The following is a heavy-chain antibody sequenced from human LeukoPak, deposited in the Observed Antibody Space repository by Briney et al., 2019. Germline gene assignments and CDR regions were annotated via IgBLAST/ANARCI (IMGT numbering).Heavy chain of an antibody. CDR1: GGSISSSSYY. J-gene: IGHJ4*02. CDR2: IYYSGST. Sequence: SETLSPTCTVSGGSISSSSYYWGWIRQPPGKGLEWIGSIYYSGSTYYNPSLKSRVTISVDTSKNQFSLKLSSVTAADTAVYYCARLPKGRLGDYFDYWGQGTLVTVSS. V-gene: IGHV4-39*01. D-gene: IGHD3-10*01. CDR3: ARLPKGRLGDYFDY.